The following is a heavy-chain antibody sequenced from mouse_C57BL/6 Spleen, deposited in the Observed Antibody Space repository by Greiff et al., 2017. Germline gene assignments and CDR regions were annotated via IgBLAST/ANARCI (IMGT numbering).Heavy chain of an antibody. CDR3: ARYPITTVVATDYAMDY. J-gene: IGHJ4*01. D-gene: IGHD1-1*01. Sequence: QVQLQQPGAELVMPGASVKLSCKASGYTFTSYWMHWVKQRPGQGLEWIGEIDPSDSSTNYNQPFKGKSTLTVDKSSSTAYMQLSSLTSEDSAVYYCARYPITTVVATDYAMDYWGQGTSVTVSS. V-gene: IGHV1-69*01. CDR1: GYTFTSYW. CDR2: IDPSDSST.